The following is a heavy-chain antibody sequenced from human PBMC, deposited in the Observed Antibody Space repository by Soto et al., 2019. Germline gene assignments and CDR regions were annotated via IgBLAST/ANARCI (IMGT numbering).Heavy chain of an antibody. CDR3: ARASRLRLGEISSYYYYGMDV. CDR1: GYTFTIYA. CDR2: INAGNGNT. Sequence: ASVKVSCKASGYTFTIYAMHCVLQSPGQWLDGMGCINAGNGNTKYSQKFQGRVTITRDTSASTAYMELSSLRSEDTAVYYCARASRLRLGEISSYYYYGMDVWGQGTTVTVSS. V-gene: IGHV1-3*01. D-gene: IGHD3-16*02. J-gene: IGHJ6*02.